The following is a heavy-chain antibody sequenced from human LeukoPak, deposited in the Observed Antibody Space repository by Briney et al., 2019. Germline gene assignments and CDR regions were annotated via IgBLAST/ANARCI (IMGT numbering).Heavy chain of an antibody. V-gene: IGHV3-21*01. J-gene: IGHJ6*03. CDR3: ARDSSSPYYYYYYMDV. CDR1: GFTFSSYS. Sequence: PGGSLRLSFAASGFTFSSYSMNWVRQAPGKGLEWVSSISSSSSYIYYADSVKGRFTISRDNAKNSLYLQMNSLRAEDTAVYYCARDSSSPYYYYYYMDVWGKGTSVTVSS. CDR2: ISSSSSYI. D-gene: IGHD6-13*01.